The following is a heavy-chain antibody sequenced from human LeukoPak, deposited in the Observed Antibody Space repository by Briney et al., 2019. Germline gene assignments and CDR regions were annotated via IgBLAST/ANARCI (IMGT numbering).Heavy chain of an antibody. J-gene: IGHJ4*02. Sequence: PSETLSLTCTVSGGSISSGSYYWSWIRQPAGRGLEWIGRIYTSGSTNYNPSLKSRVTISVDTSKNQFSLKLSSVTAADTAVYYCARAPGSSGDYWGQGTLVTVSS. D-gene: IGHD6-6*01. CDR3: ARAPGSSGDY. CDR1: GGSISSGSYY. CDR2: IYTSGST. V-gene: IGHV4-61*02.